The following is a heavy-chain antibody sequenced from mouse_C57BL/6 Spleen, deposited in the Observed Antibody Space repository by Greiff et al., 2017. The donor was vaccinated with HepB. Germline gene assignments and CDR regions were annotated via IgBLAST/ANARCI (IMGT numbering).Heavy chain of an antibody. CDR3: ARLEDI. D-gene: IGHD1-3*01. CDR1: GFSLTSYG. V-gene: IGHV2-9*02. J-gene: IGHJ2*01. CDR2: IWAGGRT. Sequence: QVQLKESGPGLVAPSQSLSITCTVSGFSLTSYGVHWVRQPPGKGLEWLGVIWAGGRTNYTSALMSRLSISKDNSKRQVFLQMNSLQTDDTAMYYCARLEDIGGQGTTLTVSS.